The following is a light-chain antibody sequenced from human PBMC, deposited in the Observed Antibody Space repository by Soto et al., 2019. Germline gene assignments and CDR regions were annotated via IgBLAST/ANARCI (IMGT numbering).Light chain of an antibody. J-gene: IGLJ1*01. CDR1: TSNIGRST. CDR3: ATWNDGVFV. CDR2: SNT. Sequence: QSVLTQPPSASGTPGQRVTISCSGSTSNIGRSTVSWYQQFPGAAPKLLIYSNTQRPLGVPFRFSGSKSDTSASLAISGLQSEDEADYYCATWNDGVFVFGIGTKVTVL. V-gene: IGLV1-44*01.